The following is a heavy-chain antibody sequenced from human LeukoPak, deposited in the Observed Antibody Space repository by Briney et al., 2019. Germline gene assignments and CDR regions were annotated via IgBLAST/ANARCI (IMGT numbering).Heavy chain of an antibody. CDR2: IYTSGST. Sequence: SQTLSLTCTVSGGSISSGNYYWSWIRQPAGKGLEWIGRIYTSGSTNYNPSLKSRVTISLDTSKNQFSLKLSSVTAADTAVYYCARWVGYYDAFDIWGQGTMVTVSS. J-gene: IGHJ3*02. V-gene: IGHV4-61*02. CDR1: GGSISSGNYY. CDR3: ARWVGYYDAFDI. D-gene: IGHD1-26*01.